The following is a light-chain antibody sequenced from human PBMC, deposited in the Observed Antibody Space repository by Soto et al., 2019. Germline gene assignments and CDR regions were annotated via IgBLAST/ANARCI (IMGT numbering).Light chain of an antibody. CDR3: TSYTSSSTYV. J-gene: IGLJ1*01. CDR2: DVG. CDR1: SSDVGGYNY. V-gene: IGLV2-14*01. Sequence: QSVLTQPASVSGSPGQSIAISCTGTSSDVGGYNYVSWYQQHPDKAPKLIIYDVGDRPSGFSDRFSGSKSGNPASLTISGLQAEDEAHYYCTSYTSSSTYVFGTGTKVTVL.